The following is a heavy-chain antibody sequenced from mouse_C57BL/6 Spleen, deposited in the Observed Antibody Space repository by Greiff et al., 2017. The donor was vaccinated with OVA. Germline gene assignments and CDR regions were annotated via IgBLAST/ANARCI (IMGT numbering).Heavy chain of an antibody. Sequence: EVMLVESGGGLVKPGGSLKLSCAASGFTFSSYAMSWVRQTPEKRLEWVATISDGGSYTYYPDNVKGRFTISRDNAKNNLYLQMSHLKSEDTAMYCCARDGSLAYYSDPWGQGTLVTVSA. CDR2: ISDGGSYT. V-gene: IGHV5-4*01. CDR3: ARDGSLAYYSDP. J-gene: IGHJ3*01. CDR1: GFTFSSYA. D-gene: IGHD2-12*01.